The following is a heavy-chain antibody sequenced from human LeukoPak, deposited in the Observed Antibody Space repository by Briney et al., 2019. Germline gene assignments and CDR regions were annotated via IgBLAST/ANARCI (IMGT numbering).Heavy chain of an antibody. J-gene: IGHJ4*02. Sequence: GGSLRLSCAASGFTFSNYWMHWVRQVPGKGLVWVSRINDDGSATFYADSVKGRFTISRDNAKNTLFLQMSSLRAEDTAVYYCARATTYDILTGFSDYWGQGTLVTVSS. V-gene: IGHV3-74*01. CDR1: GFTFSNYW. CDR2: INDDGSAT. CDR3: ARATTYDILTGFSDY. D-gene: IGHD3-9*01.